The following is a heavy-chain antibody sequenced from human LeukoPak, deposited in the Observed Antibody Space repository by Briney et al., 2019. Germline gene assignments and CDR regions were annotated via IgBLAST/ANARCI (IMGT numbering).Heavy chain of an antibody. Sequence: SETLSLTCAVYGGSFSGYYWSWIRQPPGKGLEWIGEINHSGSTNYNPSLKSRVTISVDTSKNQFSLKLSSVTAADTAVYYCAGPAVAGTGALDYWGQGTLVTVSS. CDR3: AGPAVAGTGALDY. CDR1: GGSFSGYY. D-gene: IGHD6-19*01. CDR2: INHSGST. V-gene: IGHV4-34*01. J-gene: IGHJ4*02.